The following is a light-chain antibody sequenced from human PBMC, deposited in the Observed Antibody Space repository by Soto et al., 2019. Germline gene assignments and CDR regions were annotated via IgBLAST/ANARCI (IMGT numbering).Light chain of an antibody. CDR2: AAS. CDR1: QSISSY. Sequence: DVQMTQSPSSLSASVGDRVTITCRASQSISSYLNWYQQKPGKAPKLLFYAASSLQSGGPSRFSGSGSETDFAPTISSLQPEDFATYHCQQSYSTPYTFGQGNKVEIK. V-gene: IGKV1-39*01. CDR3: QQSYSTPYT. J-gene: IGKJ2*01.